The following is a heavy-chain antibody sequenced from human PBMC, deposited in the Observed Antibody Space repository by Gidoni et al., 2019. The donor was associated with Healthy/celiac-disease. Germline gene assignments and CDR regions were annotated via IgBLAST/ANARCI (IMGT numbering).Heavy chain of an antibody. V-gene: IGHV3-30*18. J-gene: IGHJ4*02. CDR3: AKDGGSRLYYFDY. Sequence: QVQLVQFGGDVVQPGRSLLLSCAALGLTFSSYGLHWVRQAAGKGLEWVADISDDGSNKYYADSVKGRFTISRDNSKNTLYLQMNSLRAEDTAVYYCAKDGGSRLYYFDYWGQGTLVTVSS. CDR1: GLTFSSYG. CDR2: ISDDGSNK. D-gene: IGHD1-26*01.